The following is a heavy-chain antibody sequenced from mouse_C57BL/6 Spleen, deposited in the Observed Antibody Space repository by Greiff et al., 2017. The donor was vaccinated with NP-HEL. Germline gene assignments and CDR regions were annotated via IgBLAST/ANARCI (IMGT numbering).Heavy chain of an antibody. Sequence: EVKLVESGGGLVNPGGSLKLSCAASGFTFSDYGMHWVRQAPEKGLEWVAYISSGSSTIYYADTVKGRFTISRDNAKNTLFLQMTSLRSEDTAMYYCAPYYSKGFDYWGQGTTLTVSS. CDR3: APYYSKGFDY. CDR1: GFTFSDYG. D-gene: IGHD2-5*01. V-gene: IGHV5-17*01. CDR2: ISSGSSTI. J-gene: IGHJ2*01.